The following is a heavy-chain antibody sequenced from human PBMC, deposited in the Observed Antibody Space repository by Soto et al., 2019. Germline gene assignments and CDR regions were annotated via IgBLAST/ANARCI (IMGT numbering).Heavy chain of an antibody. Sequence: SGPMLVKPTQTLTLTCTFSGFSLSPSGVGVGWIRQPPGKALEWLALIYWNDDKRYSPSLKSRLTITKDTSKNQVVLTMTNMDPVDTATYYCAHSVSSSWYEWWFDPWGQGTLVTVSS. CDR1: GFSLSPSGVG. J-gene: IGHJ5*02. CDR3: AHSVSSSWYEWWFDP. CDR2: IYWNDDK. V-gene: IGHV2-5*01. D-gene: IGHD6-13*01.